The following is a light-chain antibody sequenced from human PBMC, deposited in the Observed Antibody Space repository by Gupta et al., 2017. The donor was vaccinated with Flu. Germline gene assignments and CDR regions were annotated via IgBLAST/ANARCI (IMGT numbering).Light chain of an antibody. CDR2: DFY. CDR3: SSYTSTSTLV. V-gene: IGLV2-14*01. J-gene: IGLJ1*01. Sequence: QFALYHTGSVSGSPGQSITISHTGTSSDIGSYNSISWYQHHPGKAPKLMIYDFYDRPSGVSNRFSGSKSGNTASLTISGLQAEDEADYYCSSYTSTSTLVFGTGTKVNVL. CDR1: SSDIGSYNS.